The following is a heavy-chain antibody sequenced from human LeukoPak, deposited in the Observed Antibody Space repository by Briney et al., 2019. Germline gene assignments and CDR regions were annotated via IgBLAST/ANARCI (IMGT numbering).Heavy chain of an antibody. CDR1: GCPISSYS. V-gene: IGHV4-59*13. J-gene: IGHJ5*02. Sequence: SETLSLTCTVSGCPISSYSWSWIRQSPGKGLEWIGYFYHSGSTNYSPSLKSRVTISVDTSKNQFSLNLSSVTAADTAVYYCARLVVPAAYQNWFDPWGQGTLVTVSS. D-gene: IGHD2-2*01. CDR3: ARLVVPAAYQNWFDP. CDR2: FYHSGST.